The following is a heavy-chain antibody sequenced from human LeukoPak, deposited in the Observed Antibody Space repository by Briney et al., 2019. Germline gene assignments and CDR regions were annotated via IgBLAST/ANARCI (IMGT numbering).Heavy chain of an antibody. Sequence: PGGSLRLSCAASGFTFSSYSMNWVRQAPGKGLEWVSSISSSSSYIYYADSVKGRFTISRDNAKNSLYLQMNSLRAEDTAVYYRARDPLGAVEYYYYYYGMDVWGKGTTVTVSS. J-gene: IGHJ6*04. CDR1: GFTFSSYS. CDR2: ISSSSSYI. V-gene: IGHV3-21*01. CDR3: ARDPLGAVEYYYYYYGMDV. D-gene: IGHD6-19*01.